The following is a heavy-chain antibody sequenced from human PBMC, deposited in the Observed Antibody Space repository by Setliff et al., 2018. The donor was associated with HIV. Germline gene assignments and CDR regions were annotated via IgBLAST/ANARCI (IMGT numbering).Heavy chain of an antibody. CDR3: AKRPGYGYPFHI. V-gene: IGHV4-39*01. Sequence: SETLSLTCSVSGASISSGGYFWTWIRQPPGKGLEWVGTIYYNGNTFYDPSLKSRVTISIDMSKNQFSLKLTSVAAADTAVYYCAKRPGYGYPFHIWGQGTMVTVSS. D-gene: IGHD5-18*01. CDR2: IYYNGNT. J-gene: IGHJ3*02. CDR1: GASISSGGYF.